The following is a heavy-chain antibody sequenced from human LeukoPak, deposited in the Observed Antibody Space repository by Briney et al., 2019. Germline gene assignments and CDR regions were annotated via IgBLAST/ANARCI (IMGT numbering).Heavy chain of an antibody. Sequence: PSETLSLTCTVSGGSISSSSYYWGWIRQPPGKGLEWIGSIYYSGSTYYNPSLKSRVTISVDTSKNQFSLKLSSVTAADTAVYYCARGHYSSGWYSGEDYWGQGTLVTVSS. J-gene: IGHJ4*02. CDR3: ARGHYSSGWYSGEDY. CDR1: GGSISSSSYY. V-gene: IGHV4-39*07. D-gene: IGHD6-19*01. CDR2: IYYSGST.